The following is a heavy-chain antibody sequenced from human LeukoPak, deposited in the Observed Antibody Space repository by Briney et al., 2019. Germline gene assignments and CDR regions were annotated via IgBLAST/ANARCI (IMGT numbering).Heavy chain of an antibody. CDR2: ISAYNGNT. J-gene: IGHJ5*02. CDR3: AMDNIVVVPAAMINWFDP. V-gene: IGHV1-18*01. CDR1: GYTFTSYG. Sequence: ASVKVSCKASGYTFTSYGISWVRQAPGQALEWMGWISAYNGNTNYAQKLQGRVTMTADTSTSTAYMELRSLRSDDTAVYYCAMDNIVVVPAAMINWFDPWGQGTLVTVSS. D-gene: IGHD2-2*01.